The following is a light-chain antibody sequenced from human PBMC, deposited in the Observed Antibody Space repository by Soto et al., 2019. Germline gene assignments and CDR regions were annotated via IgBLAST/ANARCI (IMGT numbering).Light chain of an antibody. CDR1: QGISSW. CDR3: KQSYSTPLT. J-gene: IGKJ4*01. Sequence: AIRMTQSPSSFSASTGDRVTITCRPSQGISSWLAWYQQKPGKAPKVLIHDAYSLQSGVPLRFSGIGSGTEFTLTIRSLQPDDFATYYCKQSYSTPLTFGGGTKVDIK. V-gene: IGKV1-8*01. CDR2: DAY.